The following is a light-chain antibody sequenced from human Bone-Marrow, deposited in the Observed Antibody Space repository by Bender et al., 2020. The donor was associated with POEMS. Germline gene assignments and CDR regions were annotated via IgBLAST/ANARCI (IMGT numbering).Light chain of an antibody. CDR2: ATN. CDR1: RSDIGAGYD. J-gene: IGLJ3*02. V-gene: IGLV1-40*01. Sequence: QSVLTQPPSVSGAPGQKVTISCTGSRSDIGAGYDVHWYQQVPGTAPKLLIYATNNRPSGVPDRFSGSRSGTSASLAISGLQSEDEADYYCAVWDDSLNGWVFGGGTKLTVL. CDR3: AVWDDSLNGWV.